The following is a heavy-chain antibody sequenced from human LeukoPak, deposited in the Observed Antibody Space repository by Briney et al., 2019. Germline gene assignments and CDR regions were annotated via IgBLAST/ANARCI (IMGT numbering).Heavy chain of an antibody. J-gene: IGHJ5*02. CDR2: ISSGSRII. V-gene: IGHV3-48*02. CDR3: ARDEGKWFDP. Sequence: PGGSLRLSCAVSGFTFSSYSMNWVRQAPGKGLEWASYISSGSRIISYADSVKGRFTISRDNAKNSLYLQMNSLRDEDTAVYHCARDEGKWFDPWGQGTLVTVSS. CDR1: GFTFSSYS.